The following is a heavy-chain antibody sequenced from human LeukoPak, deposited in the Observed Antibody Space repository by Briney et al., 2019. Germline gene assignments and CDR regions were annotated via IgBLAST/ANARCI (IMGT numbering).Heavy chain of an antibody. Sequence: SETLPLTCTVSGGSISSSSYYWGWIRQPPGKGLEWIGSIYYSGSTSYNPSLKSRVTISVETSKNQFSLRLSSVTAADTAFYYCARNHTHEGYGYYFDYWGQGTLVTVSS. D-gene: IGHD4-17*01. CDR2: IYYSGST. CDR1: GGSISSSSYY. CDR3: ARNHTHEGYGYYFDY. J-gene: IGHJ4*02. V-gene: IGHV4-39*01.